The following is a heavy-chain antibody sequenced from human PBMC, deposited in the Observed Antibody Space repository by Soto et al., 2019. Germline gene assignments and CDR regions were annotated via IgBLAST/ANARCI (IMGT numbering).Heavy chain of an antibody. CDR2: IYDSVNT. Sequence: SETLSLTCTVSGDSLSSGGHYWSWIRQHPGKGLEWIGHIYDSVNTYYSPSLRSRVTISADMSKNQFSLNLRSVTAADTAVYYCARVDHRGYFAILTDYWGPGTLVTVSS. D-gene: IGHD3-9*01. V-gene: IGHV4-31*03. J-gene: IGHJ4*02. CDR1: GDSLSSGGHY. CDR3: ARVDHRGYFAILTDY.